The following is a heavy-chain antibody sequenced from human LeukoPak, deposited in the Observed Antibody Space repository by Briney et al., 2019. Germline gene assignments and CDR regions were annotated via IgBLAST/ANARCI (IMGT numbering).Heavy chain of an antibody. V-gene: IGHV1-69*05. CDR1: GGTFGSYA. Sequence: SVKVSCKASGGTFGSYAISWVRQAPGQGLEWMGRIIPIFGTANYAQKFQGRVTITTDESTSTAYMELSSLRSEYTAVYYCARGVGATMPHYFDYWGQGTLVTVSS. D-gene: IGHD1-26*01. CDR3: ARGVGATMPHYFDY. CDR2: IIPIFGTA. J-gene: IGHJ4*02.